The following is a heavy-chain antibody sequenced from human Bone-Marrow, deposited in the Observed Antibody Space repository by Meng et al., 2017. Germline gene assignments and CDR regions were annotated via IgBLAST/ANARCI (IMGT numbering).Heavy chain of an antibody. D-gene: IGHD2/OR15-2a*01. V-gene: IGHV1-69*05. CDR1: GGTFSSYA. CDR2: IIPIFGTA. Sequence: SVKVSCKASGGTFSSYAISWVRQAPGQGLEWMGGIIPIFGTANYAQKFQGRVTITTDESTSTAYMELSSLRSEDTAVYSCASDSFYYNWFDPWSQGRLVTVSS. CDR3: ASDSFYYNWFDP. J-gene: IGHJ5*02.